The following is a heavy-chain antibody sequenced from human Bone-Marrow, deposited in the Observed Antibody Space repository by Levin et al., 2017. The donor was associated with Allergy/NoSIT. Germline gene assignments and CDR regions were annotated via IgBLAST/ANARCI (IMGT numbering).Heavy chain of an antibody. CDR1: GGSIASSDHR. V-gene: IGHV4-30-4*01. D-gene: IGHD2-2*01. CDR2: IHYSVTT. CDR3: AIYNCRSNDGPCWFVP. Sequence: LRLSCTVSGGSIASSDHRWTWIRQAPGKGLEWIGYIHYSVTTDYNPSLRSRVSMSIGTSKKDFSLNLSSATAADTAVYYCAIYNCRSNDGPCWFVPWGQGALVTVSS. J-gene: IGHJ5*02.